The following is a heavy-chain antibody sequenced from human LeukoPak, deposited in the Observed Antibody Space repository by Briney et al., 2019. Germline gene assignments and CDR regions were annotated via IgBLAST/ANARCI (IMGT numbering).Heavy chain of an antibody. CDR2: TYYRSKWNN. J-gene: IGHJ4*02. CDR3: ARGRNSGFDY. CDR1: WDRVSDDIAVA. Sequence: SQTLSLTYAISWDRVSDDIAVAWNWLTPSQSSGLEWLGRTYYRSKWNNDYAVSVKSRITINPDTSKKQFSLHRNSVNPEDTAVYYCARGRNSGFDYWGQGTLVAVSS. D-gene: IGHD2/OR15-2a*01. V-gene: IGHV6-1*01.